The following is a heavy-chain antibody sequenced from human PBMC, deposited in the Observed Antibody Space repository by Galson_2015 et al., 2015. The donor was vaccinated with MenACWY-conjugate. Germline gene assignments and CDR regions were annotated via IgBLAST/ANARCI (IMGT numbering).Heavy chain of an antibody. CDR1: GFTFSSYW. CDR2: IKQDGGEK. CDR3: ARYRLDTSATTDF. V-gene: IGHV3-7*03. D-gene: IGHD6-19*01. Sequence: SLRLSCAASGFTFSSYWMNWVRQAPGKGLEWVANIKQDGGEKYYVDSVKGRFTISRDNPKNTLYLQMNSLRVEDTAIYYCARYRLDTSATTDFWGQGTLVTVSS. J-gene: IGHJ4*02.